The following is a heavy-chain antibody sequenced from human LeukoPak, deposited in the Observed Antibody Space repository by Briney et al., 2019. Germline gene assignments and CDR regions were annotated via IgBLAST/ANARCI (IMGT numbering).Heavy chain of an antibody. V-gene: IGHV1-8*01. CDR1: GYTFTSYD. D-gene: IGHD3-9*01. CDR3: ARGVRKGYDILTCYYWYDYMDV. CDR2: MNPNSGNT. Sequence: ASVKVSCKASGYTFTSYDINWVRQATGEGLEWTGWMNPNSGNTGYAQKFQGRVTMTRNTSISTAYMELSSLRSEDTAVYYCARGVRKGYDILTCYYWYDYMDVWGKGTTVTVSS. J-gene: IGHJ6*03.